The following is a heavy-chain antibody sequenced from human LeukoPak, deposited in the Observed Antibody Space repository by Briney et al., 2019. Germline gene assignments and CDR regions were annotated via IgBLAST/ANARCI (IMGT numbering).Heavy chain of an antibody. J-gene: IGHJ4*02. Sequence: SETLSLTCTVSGGSISSYYWSWIRQPPGKGLEWIGYIYYSGSTNYNPSLKSRVTISVDTSKNQFSLKLSSVTAADTAVYYCAREAKTPRYYYDSSGYWDYWGQGILVTVSS. V-gene: IGHV4-59*01. CDR1: GGSISSYY. D-gene: IGHD3-22*01. CDR2: IYYSGST. CDR3: AREAKTPRYYYDSSGYWDY.